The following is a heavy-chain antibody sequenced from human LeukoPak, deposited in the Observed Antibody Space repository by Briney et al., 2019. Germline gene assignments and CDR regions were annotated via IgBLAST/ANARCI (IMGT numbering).Heavy chain of an antibody. J-gene: IGHJ4*02. D-gene: IGHD4-17*01. CDR1: GFTFSSYS. Sequence: PGGSLRLSCAASGFTFSSYSMNWVRQAPGKGLEWVSSISSSSSYIYYADSVKGRFTISRDNAKNSLYLQMNSLRAEDTAVYYCARGFYGDYSPVSEDYWGQGTLVTVSS. CDR3: ARGFYGDYSPVSEDY. CDR2: ISSSSSYI. V-gene: IGHV3-21*01.